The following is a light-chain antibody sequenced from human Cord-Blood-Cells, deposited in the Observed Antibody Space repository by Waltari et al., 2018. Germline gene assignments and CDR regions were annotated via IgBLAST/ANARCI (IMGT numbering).Light chain of an antibody. V-gene: IGKV1-39*01. J-gene: IGKJ1*01. CDR3: QQSYSTTWT. CDR2: AAS. CDR1: QSISSY. Sequence: DIQMTQPPSSLSASVGDIVTITCRASQSISSYLNWYQQKPGKAPKLLIYAASSLQSGVPSRFSGSGSGTDFTLTISSLQPEDFATYYCQQSYSTTWTFGQGTKVEIK.